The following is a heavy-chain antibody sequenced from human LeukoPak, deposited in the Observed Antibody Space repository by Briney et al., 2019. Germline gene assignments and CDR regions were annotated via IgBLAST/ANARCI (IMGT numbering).Heavy chain of an antibody. CDR2: ISRSSDVI. CDR3: ARDKTSDI. CDR1: GFTFSYYS. J-gene: IGHJ3*02. Sequence: GGSLRLSCAASGFTFSYYSMNWVRQAPGKGLDWVSYISRSSDVIYYADSVKGRFTISRDNAKNSLYLQVNSLRDEDTAVYYCARDKTSDIWGQGTMVTVSS. V-gene: IGHV3-48*02.